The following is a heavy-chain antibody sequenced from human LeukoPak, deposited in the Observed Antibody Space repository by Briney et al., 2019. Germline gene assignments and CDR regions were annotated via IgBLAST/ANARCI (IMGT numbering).Heavy chain of an antibody. CDR2: IYYSGST. CDR3: ARQDGYSGYDGGFDS. V-gene: IGHV4-59*08. J-gene: IGHJ4*02. Sequence: SETLSLTCTVSGGSISGYYWSWIRQPPGKGLEWIAYIYYSGSTKYNPSLKSRVTISVDTSKNQFSLKLSSVTAADTAVYYCARQDGYSGYDGGFDSWGQGTLVTVSS. D-gene: IGHD5-12*01. CDR1: GGSISGYY.